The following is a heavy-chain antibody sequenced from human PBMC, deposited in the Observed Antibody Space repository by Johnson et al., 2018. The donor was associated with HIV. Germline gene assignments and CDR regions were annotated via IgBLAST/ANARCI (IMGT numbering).Heavy chain of an antibody. V-gene: IGHV3-30*04. CDR2: MSYDGSNT. CDR1: GFTFSSYA. D-gene: IGHD1-26*01. J-gene: IGHJ3*02. CDR3: ARGANSGSYFGAFDI. Sequence: QVQLVESGGGVVQPGMSLRVSCAASGFTFSSYAMHWVRQAPGRGLEWVAVMSYDGSNTYYADSVKGRFTISRDNSKNTLYLQMNSLRAEDTAVYYCARGANSGSYFGAFDIWGQGTMVTVSA.